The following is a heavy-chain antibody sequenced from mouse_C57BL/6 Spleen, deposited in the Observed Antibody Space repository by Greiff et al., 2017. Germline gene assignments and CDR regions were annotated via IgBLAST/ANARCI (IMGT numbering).Heavy chain of an antibody. D-gene: IGHD2-3*01. CDR3: ARHGYSSWFAY. CDR2: ISSGSSTI. Sequence: DVMLVESGGGLVKPGGSLKLSCAASGFTFSDYGMHWVRQAPEKGLEWVAYISSGSSTIYYAGTVKGRFTISRDHAKNTLFLQMTSLRSEDTAMYYCARHGYSSWFAYWGQGTLVTVSA. V-gene: IGHV5-17*01. CDR1: GFTFSDYG. J-gene: IGHJ3*01.